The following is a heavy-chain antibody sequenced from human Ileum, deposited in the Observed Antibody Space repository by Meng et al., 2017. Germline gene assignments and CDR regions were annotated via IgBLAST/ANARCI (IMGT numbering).Heavy chain of an antibody. Sequence: QVRLQVAGPGLVRPSETLSLICAVSGGSVSSSGYQWGWIRQPPGKGLEWIGYASTNYNPSLKSRVTISVDTSKNQFSLKLTSVTAADTAVYYCARDHWGSLDYWGQGVLVTVSS. CDR2: AST. D-gene: IGHD7-27*01. CDR3: ARDHWGSLDY. J-gene: IGHJ4*02. V-gene: IGHV4-61*08. CDR1: GGSVSSSGYQ.